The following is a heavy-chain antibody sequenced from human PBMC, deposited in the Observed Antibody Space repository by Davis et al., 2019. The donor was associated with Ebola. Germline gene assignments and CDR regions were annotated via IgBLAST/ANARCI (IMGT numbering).Heavy chain of an antibody. J-gene: IGHJ3*02. V-gene: IGHV1-2*06. Sequence: AASVKVSCKASGYTFTGYYMHWVRQAPGQGPEWMGRINPNSGVTNYAQNVQGRVTMTSDTSTNTAYMELRSLRSDDAAVYYCARDTRRAYLDPQEAFDIWGQGTLVTVSS. D-gene: IGHD2/OR15-2a*01. CDR1: GYTFTGYY. CDR3: ARDTRRAYLDPQEAFDI. CDR2: INPNSGVT.